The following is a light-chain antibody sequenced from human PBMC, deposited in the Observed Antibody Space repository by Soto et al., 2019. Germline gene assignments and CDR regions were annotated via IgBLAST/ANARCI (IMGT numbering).Light chain of an antibody. V-gene: IGKV3D-7*01. Sequence: EIVMTQSPVTLSLSPGDRATLSCRASQSLSNTYISWYQQKPEQAPRLLIYCASTRATGIPARFSGSWSGTDFTLTISSLQPEDFALYYCHQDFDLPLTFGGGTKVEIK. CDR2: CAS. CDR3: HQDFDLPLT. CDR1: QSLSNTY. J-gene: IGKJ4*01.